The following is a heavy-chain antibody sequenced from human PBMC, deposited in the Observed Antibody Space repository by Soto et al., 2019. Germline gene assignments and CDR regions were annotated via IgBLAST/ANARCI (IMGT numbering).Heavy chain of an antibody. D-gene: IGHD4-17*01. CDR1: GASIINHY. V-gene: IGHV4-59*11. CDR3: ARNSDYGSYFDL. Sequence: QVRLEESGPGLVKPSETLSLTCNVSGASIINHYWSWIRQPPGKALEWVAFVHYSGTTNYNPSLESRVFISVDTYKNQFSLKVTSVTAADTAVYFCARNSDYGSYFDLWGRGTLVTVSS. CDR2: VHYSGTT. J-gene: IGHJ2*01.